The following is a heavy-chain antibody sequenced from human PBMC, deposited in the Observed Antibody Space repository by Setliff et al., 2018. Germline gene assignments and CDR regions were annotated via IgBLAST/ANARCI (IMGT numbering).Heavy chain of an antibody. Sequence: LRLSCAASGFTFSSYWMSWVRQAPGKGLEWVSNIKQDGSEKHYVDSVKGRFTISRDNAKNSLYLQMNSLRADDTAVYYCARPGRSNYWDSFDYWGQGTLVTVSS. V-gene: IGHV3-7*01. CDR3: ARPGRSNYWDSFDY. CDR1: GFTFSSYW. J-gene: IGHJ4*02. CDR2: IKQDGSEK. D-gene: IGHD3-10*01.